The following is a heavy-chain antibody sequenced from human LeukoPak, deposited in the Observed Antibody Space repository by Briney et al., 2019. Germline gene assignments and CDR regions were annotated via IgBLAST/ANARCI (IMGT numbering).Heavy chain of an antibody. CDR1: GFTFSSYG. J-gene: IGHJ4*02. V-gene: IGHV3-33*01. D-gene: IGHD3-10*01. CDR3: ARDPGTHTDY. CDR2: IWYGGNNK. Sequence: GGSLKLSCAASGFTFSSYGMQWVRQAPGKGLEWVAVIWYGGNNKYYADSVKGRFTISRDNSKNTLYLQMNSLRAEDTAVYYCARDPGTHTDYWGQGTLVTVSS.